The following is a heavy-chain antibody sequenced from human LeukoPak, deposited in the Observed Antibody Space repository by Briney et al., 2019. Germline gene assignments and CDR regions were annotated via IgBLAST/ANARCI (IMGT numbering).Heavy chain of an antibody. Sequence: ASVKVSCKASGYTFTGHYMHWVRQAPGQGLEWMGWINPNSGGTNYAQKFQGRVTMTRDTSISTAHMELSRLRSDDTAVYYCARALLALTYYYDSSGYYDNWGQGTLVTVSS. CDR2: INPNSGGT. J-gene: IGHJ4*02. CDR3: ARALLALTYYYDSSGYYDN. D-gene: IGHD3-22*01. V-gene: IGHV1-2*02. CDR1: GYTFTGHY.